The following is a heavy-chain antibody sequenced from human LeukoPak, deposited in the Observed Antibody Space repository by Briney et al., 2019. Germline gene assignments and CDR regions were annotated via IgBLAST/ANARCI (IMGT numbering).Heavy chain of an antibody. CDR2: INHSGST. CDR3: ARADGYNYAGTYYFDY. CDR1: GGSFSGYY. D-gene: IGHD5-24*01. V-gene: IGHV4-34*01. J-gene: IGHJ4*02. Sequence: SETLSLTCAVYGGSFSGYYWSWIRQPPGKGLEWIAEINHSGSTNYNPSLKSRVTISVDTSKNQFSLKLSSVTAADTAVYYCARADGYNYAGTYYFDYWGQGTLVTVSS.